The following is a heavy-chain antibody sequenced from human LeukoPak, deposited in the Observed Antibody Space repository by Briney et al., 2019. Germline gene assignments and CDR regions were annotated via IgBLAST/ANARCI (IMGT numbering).Heavy chain of an antibody. V-gene: IGHV3-7*01. J-gene: IGHJ4*02. Sequence: GGSLRLSCAASGFTFSNYWINWVRQAPGKGLEWVANIKQDGSETYCVDSVKGRFTISRDNAKNSLYLQMNSLREEDTAVYYCARGGSGYSYGKIDSWGQGILVTVSS. CDR1: GFTFSNYW. CDR2: IKQDGSET. D-gene: IGHD5-18*01. CDR3: ARGGSGYSYGKIDS.